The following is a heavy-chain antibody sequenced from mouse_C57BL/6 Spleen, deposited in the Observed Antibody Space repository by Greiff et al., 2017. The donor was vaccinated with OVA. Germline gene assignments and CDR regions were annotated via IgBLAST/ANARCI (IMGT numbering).Heavy chain of an antibody. J-gene: IGHJ1*03. V-gene: IGHV5-12*01. CDR3: ARRPFYGSSYFDV. CDR2: ISNGGGST. CDR1: GFTFSDYY. Sequence: DVMLVESGGGLVQPGGSLKLSCAASGFTFSDYYMYWVRQTPEKRLEWVAYISNGGGSTYYPDTVKGRFTISRDNAKNTLYLQMSRLKSEDTAMYYCARRPFYGSSYFDVWGTGTTVTVSS. D-gene: IGHD1-1*01.